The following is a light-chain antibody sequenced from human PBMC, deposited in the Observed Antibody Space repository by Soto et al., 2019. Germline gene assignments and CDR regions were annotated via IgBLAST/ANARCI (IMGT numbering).Light chain of an antibody. CDR1: QSVSSSY. V-gene: IGKV3-20*01. CDR3: QQYGSSPET. Sequence: EIVLTQSPGTLSLSPGERATLSCRASQSVSSSYLAWYQQKPGQAPRLLIYGASSRATGIPDRFSGSGSGTDFTLAISSLEPEDCAVYYCQQYGSSPETFGQGTKVDSK. J-gene: IGKJ1*01. CDR2: GAS.